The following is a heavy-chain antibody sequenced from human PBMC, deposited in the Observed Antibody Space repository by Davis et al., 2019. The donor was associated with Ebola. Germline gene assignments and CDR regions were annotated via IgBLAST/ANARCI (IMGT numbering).Heavy chain of an antibody. D-gene: IGHD2-21*02. CDR2: IIPLFGTT. V-gene: IGHV1-69*06. J-gene: IGHJ4*02. Sequence: SVTVSCKASGNTISTYTIDWVRQAPGQGLEWMGGIIPLFGTTNYAQKFRGRVMLTADKSTRIAYMELNSLTSEDTAVYYCARGPSVATAHYFDYWGQGTLVTVSS. CDR1: GNTISTYT. CDR3: ARGPSVATAHYFDY.